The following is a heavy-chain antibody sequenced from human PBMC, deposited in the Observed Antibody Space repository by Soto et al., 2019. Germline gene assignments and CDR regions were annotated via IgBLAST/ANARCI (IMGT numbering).Heavy chain of an antibody. Sequence: SETLSLTCTVSGGSVSSGSYYWSWIRQPPGKGLEWIGYIYYSGSTNYNPSLKSRVTISVDTSKNQFSLKLSSVTAADTAVYYCARGAWLDDRSGYYPAGMDVWGQGTTVTVSS. J-gene: IGHJ6*02. D-gene: IGHD3-22*01. CDR1: GGSVSSGSYY. CDR2: IYYSGST. CDR3: ARGAWLDDRSGYYPAGMDV. V-gene: IGHV4-61*01.